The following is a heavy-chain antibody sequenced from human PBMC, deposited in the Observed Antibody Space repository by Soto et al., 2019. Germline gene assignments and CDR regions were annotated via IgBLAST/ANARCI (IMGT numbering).Heavy chain of an antibody. D-gene: IGHD2-2*01. Sequence: GSLRLSCAASGFTFSSYAMSWVRQGPGKGLEWVSTISGSGAATYDADSVRGRFTTSRDNSKNTLYLQMNSLRAEDTAVYYCAKGSGSTSTLFDYWGQGSLVTVSS. V-gene: IGHV3-23*01. CDR3: AKGSGSTSTLFDY. CDR2: ISGSGAAT. J-gene: IGHJ4*02. CDR1: GFTFSSYA.